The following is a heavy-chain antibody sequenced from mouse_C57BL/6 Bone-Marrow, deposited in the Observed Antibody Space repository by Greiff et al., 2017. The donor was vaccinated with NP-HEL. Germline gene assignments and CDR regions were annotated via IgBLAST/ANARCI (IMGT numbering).Heavy chain of an antibody. CDR2: INYDGSST. CDR3: ARDDYYYGSSLFAY. J-gene: IGHJ3*01. D-gene: IGHD1-1*01. V-gene: IGHV5-16*01. Sequence: EVMLVESEGGLVQPGSSMKLSCTASGFTFSDYYMAWVRQVPEKGLEWVANINYDGSSTYYLDSLKSRFIISRDNAKNILYLQMSSLKSEDTATYYCARDDYYYGSSLFAYWGQGTLVTVSA. CDR1: GFTFSDYY.